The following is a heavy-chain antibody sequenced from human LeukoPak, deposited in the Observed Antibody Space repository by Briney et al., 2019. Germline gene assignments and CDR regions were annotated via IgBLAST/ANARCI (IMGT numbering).Heavy chain of an antibody. Sequence: SETLSLTCAVSGGSFSGYSWSWIRQPPGKGLERIGEINHSGSTNYNPSLKSRVTISVDTSKNQFSLKLSSVTAADTAVYYCASGGSRDTAIVTELNWFDPWGQGTLVTVSS. D-gene: IGHD5-18*01. V-gene: IGHV4-34*01. CDR2: INHSGST. CDR1: GGSFSGYS. J-gene: IGHJ5*02. CDR3: ASGGSRDTAIVTELNWFDP.